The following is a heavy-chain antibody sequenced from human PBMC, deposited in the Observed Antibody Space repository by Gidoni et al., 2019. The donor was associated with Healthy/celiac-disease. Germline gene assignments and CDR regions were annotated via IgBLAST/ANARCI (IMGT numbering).Heavy chain of an antibody. D-gene: IGHD3-3*01. Sequence: QMQLVQAGAEVKKPGNSVKVSCNASGITFTSSAVQWVRQARGQRLEWIGWIVVGSGNTNYAQKFQERVTITRDMSTRTAYMELSSLRSEDTAVYYCAAGGFGFLEPSGVDPWGQGTLVTVSS. V-gene: IGHV1-58*01. J-gene: IGHJ5*02. CDR1: GITFTSSA. CDR3: AAGGFGFLEPSGVDP. CDR2: IVVGSGNT.